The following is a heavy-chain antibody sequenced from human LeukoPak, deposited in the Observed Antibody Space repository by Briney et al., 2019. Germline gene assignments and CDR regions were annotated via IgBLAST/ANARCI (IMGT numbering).Heavy chain of an antibody. CDR3: ALYDSSGYVSFDP. CDR2: IYYSGST. D-gene: IGHD3-22*01. CDR1: GGSISSYY. Sequence: SETLSLTCTVSGGSISSYYWSWIRQPPGKGLEWIGSIYYSGSTYYNPSLKSRVTISVDTSKNQFSLKLSSVTAADTAVYYCALYDSSGYVSFDPWGQGTLVIVSS. V-gene: IGHV4-59*05. J-gene: IGHJ5*02.